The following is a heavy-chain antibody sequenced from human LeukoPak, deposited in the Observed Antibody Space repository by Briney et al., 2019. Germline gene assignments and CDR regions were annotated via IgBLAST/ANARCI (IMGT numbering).Heavy chain of an antibody. CDR2: INPSGGYT. CDR1: GYTFSNYY. V-gene: IGHV1-46*01. J-gene: IGHJ4*02. Sequence: ASVKVSCRASGYTFSNYYMHWVRQAPGQGLEWMGIINPSGGYTTYAQKFQGRVTMTRDTSTSTVSMELSSLRSEDTAVYFCARQEDSSGYYYYYWGQGTLVTVSS. CDR3: ARQEDSSGYYYYY. D-gene: IGHD3-22*01.